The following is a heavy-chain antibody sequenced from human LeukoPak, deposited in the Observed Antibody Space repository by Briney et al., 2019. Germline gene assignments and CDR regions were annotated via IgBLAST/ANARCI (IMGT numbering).Heavy chain of an antibody. V-gene: IGHV3-66*01. Sequence: GGSLRLSCAASGFTVNSYFMSWVRQAPGKGLECVSLLYIGGFEYHADSVKGRFTVSRDTSNNIVYLQMNNLRAEDTAVYYCAREDRGADVWGQGTMVTVSS. J-gene: IGHJ3*01. D-gene: IGHD3-16*01. CDR2: LYIGGFE. CDR3: AREDRGADV. CDR1: GFTVNSYF.